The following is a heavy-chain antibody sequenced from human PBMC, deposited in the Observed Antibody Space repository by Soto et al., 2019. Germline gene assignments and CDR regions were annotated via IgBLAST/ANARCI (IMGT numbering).Heavy chain of an antibody. J-gene: IGHJ4*01. D-gene: IGHD3-9*01. Sequence: PGESLKISCKASGYTFSSYWIAWVRQMPGKGLEWMGIIYPGDSDARYSPSFEGQVTISVDESINTAYLQWSYLKASDTAMYYCARQADYNILTGYYYYFDYWGHGSLVTSPQ. CDR3: ARQADYNILTGYYYYFDY. CDR1: GYTFSSYW. V-gene: IGHV5-51*01. CDR2: IYPGDSDA.